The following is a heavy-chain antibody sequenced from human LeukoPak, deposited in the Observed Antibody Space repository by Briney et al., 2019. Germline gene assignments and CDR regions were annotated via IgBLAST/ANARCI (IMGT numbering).Heavy chain of an antibody. D-gene: IGHD3-16*02. V-gene: IGHV4-39*01. CDR1: GDTVNTRRYY. Sequence: PSETLSLTCPVSGDTVNTRRYYWGWIRQPPGKGLEWIGSIYHSGSTYYEPSLRSRVTISIDTSRNQFSLNLTSVTTADTALYFCPRRAIVKVGFDYWGQGTLVTVSS. J-gene: IGHJ4*02. CDR3: PRRAIVKVGFDY. CDR2: IYHSGST.